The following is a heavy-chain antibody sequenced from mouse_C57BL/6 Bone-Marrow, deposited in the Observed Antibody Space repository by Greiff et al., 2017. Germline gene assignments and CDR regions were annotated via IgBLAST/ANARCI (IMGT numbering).Heavy chain of an antibody. D-gene: IGHD2-5*01. Sequence: QVQLQQSGAELVKPGASVMISCKASGYAFSSYWMNWVKPRPGKGLEWIGQIYPGDGDTNYNGKFKGKATLTADKSSSTAYMQLSSLTSEDSAVYFCARCGCYSNLWFAYWGQGTLVTVSA. J-gene: IGHJ3*01. CDR1: GYAFSSYW. CDR3: ARCGCYSNLWFAY. CDR2: IYPGDGDT. V-gene: IGHV1-80*01.